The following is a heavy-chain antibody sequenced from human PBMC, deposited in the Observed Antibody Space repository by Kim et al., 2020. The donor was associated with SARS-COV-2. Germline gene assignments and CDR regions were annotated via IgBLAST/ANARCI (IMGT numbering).Heavy chain of an antibody. D-gene: IGHD5-18*01. J-gene: IGHJ4*02. CDR2: INHSGST. V-gene: IGHV4-34*01. CDR3: ARGLFGTTMVNFDY. Sequence: SETLSLTCAVYGGSFSGYYWCWSRHPPGKGLEWIGVINHSGSTNYNPSLKSRVTISVDTSKNQFSLKLSSVTAADTAVYYCARGLFGTTMVNFDYWGQGTQVTVYS. CDR1: GGSFSGYY.